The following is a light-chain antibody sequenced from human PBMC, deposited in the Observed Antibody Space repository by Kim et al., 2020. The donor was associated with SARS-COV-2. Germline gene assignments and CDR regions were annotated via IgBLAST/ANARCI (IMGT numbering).Light chain of an antibody. CDR3: QQYNTYWT. J-gene: IGKJ1*01. Sequence: DIQMTQSPSILSASVGDRVTITCRASQSINSWLAWYQQKPGKAPKLLIYKASTLESGVPSRFSGSGSGTEFTLTISSLQPDDYATYYCQQYNTYWTFGKGTKVDIK. V-gene: IGKV1-5*03. CDR2: KAS. CDR1: QSINSW.